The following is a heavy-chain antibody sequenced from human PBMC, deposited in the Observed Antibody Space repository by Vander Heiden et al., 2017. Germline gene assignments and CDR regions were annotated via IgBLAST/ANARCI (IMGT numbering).Heavy chain of an antibody. V-gene: IGHV4-31*03. CDR2: IYYSGST. CDR1: VGPISSGGYY. Sequence: HLQESGPGLVKPSQTLSLTSPFPVGPISSGGYYWSWIRQHPGKGLEWIGYIYYSGSTYYNPSLKSRVTISVDTSKNQFSLKLSSVTAADTAVYYCARDMIVVGSDAFDIWGQGTMVTVSS. CDR3: ARDMIVVGSDAFDI. J-gene: IGHJ3*02. D-gene: IGHD3-22*01.